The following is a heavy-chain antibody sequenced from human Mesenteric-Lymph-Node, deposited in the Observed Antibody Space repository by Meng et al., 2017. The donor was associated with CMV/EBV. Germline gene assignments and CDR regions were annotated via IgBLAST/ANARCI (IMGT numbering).Heavy chain of an antibody. V-gene: IGHV3-30*02. CDR2: IRFDGSNK. Sequence: SLRVCWAASEFAFSGYGRHWVRQVPGKGLEWVAFIRFDGSNKYYVDSVKGRFSISRDNSKNTLYLQMNSLRAEDTAVYYCAKDPADVWGQGTTVTVSS. CDR3: AKDPADV. J-gene: IGHJ6*02. CDR1: EFAFSGYG.